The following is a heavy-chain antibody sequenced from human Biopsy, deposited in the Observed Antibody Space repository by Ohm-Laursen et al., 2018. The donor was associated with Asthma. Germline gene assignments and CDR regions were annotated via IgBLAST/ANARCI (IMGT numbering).Heavy chain of an antibody. CDR2: ISSSGSTT. CDR3: ARGDSSNWSHYYFDY. Sequence: GSLRLSCTASGFSFSNFGMHWVRQAPGKGLEWVSSISSSGSTTYPAESVKGRFTISRDNAQKSLFLQMGSLRAEDTAVYYCARGDSSNWSHYYFDYWGQGTLVTVSS. D-gene: IGHD3-22*01. V-gene: IGHV3-48*04. CDR1: GFSFSNFG. J-gene: IGHJ4*02.